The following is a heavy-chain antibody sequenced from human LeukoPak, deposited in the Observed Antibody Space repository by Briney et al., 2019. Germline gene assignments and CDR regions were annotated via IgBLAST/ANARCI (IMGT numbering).Heavy chain of an antibody. D-gene: IGHD6-13*01. CDR1: GYTFTSYY. J-gene: IGHJ6*03. Sequence: ASVKVSCKASGYTFTSYYMHWVRQAPGQGLEWMGIINPSGGSTSYAQKFQGRVTMTRDMSTSTVYMELSSLRSEDTAVYYCARDRSSSSWEARNYYYYYMDVWGKGTTVTVSS. CDR2: INPSGGST. CDR3: ARDRSSSSWEARNYYYYYMDV. V-gene: IGHV1-46*01.